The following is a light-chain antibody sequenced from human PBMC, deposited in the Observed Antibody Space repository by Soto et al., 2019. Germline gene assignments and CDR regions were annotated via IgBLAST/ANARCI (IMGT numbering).Light chain of an antibody. CDR3: QQYGSSPWT. CDR2: GAS. CDR1: QSVSSN. V-gene: IGKV3-20*01. J-gene: IGKJ1*01. Sequence: EVVMPQSPATLSVSPGERATLSGRASQSVSSNLAWYQQKPGQAPRLLIYGASSRATGIPDRFSGSGSGTDFTLTISRLEPEDFAVYYCQQYGSSPWTVGQGNKVDIK.